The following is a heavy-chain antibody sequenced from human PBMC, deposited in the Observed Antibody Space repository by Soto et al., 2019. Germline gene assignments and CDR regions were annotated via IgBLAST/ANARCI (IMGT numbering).Heavy chain of an antibody. CDR3: AGAGCGYSYGYFDY. J-gene: IGHJ4*02. D-gene: IGHD5-18*01. V-gene: IGHV3-30-3*01. CDR2: ISYEGSNK. CDR1: GFTFSSYA. Sequence: QVQLVESGGGVVQPGRSLRLSCAASGFTFSSYAMHWVRQAPGKGLEWVAVISYEGSNKYHADSVKGRFTISRGNSKHALDLRMSGLRSEDTAVYYRAGAGCGYSYGYFDYWCQGSLVTVSS.